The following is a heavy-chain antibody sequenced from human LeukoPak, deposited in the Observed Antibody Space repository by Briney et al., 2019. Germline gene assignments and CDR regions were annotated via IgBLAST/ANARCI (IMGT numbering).Heavy chain of an antibody. J-gene: IGHJ4*02. V-gene: IGHV3-30*02. D-gene: IGHD3-10*01. CDR3: AKDLTYYYGSGKSS. CDR1: GFTFNSYG. Sequence: PGGSLRLSCVASGFTFNSYGMRWVRQAPGKGLEWVAFIRYDGSNKYYADSVKGRFTISRDNSKNTLYLQMNSLRAEDTAVYYCAKDLTYYYGSGKSSWGQGTPVTVSS. CDR2: IRYDGSNK.